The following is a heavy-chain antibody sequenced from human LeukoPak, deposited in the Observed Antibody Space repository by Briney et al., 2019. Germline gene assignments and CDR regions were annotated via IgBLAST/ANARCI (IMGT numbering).Heavy chain of an antibody. CDR1: GYTFTGYY. J-gene: IGHJ4*02. V-gene: IGHV1-2*02. D-gene: IGHD5-18*01. Sequence: GASVKVSCKASGYTFTGYYMHWVRQAPGQGLEWMGWINPNSGGTNYAQKLQGRVTMTTDTSTSTAYMELRSLRSDDTAVYYCARDQDSYGLKYYFDYWGQGTLVTVSS. CDR2: INPNSGGT. CDR3: ARDQDSYGLKYYFDY.